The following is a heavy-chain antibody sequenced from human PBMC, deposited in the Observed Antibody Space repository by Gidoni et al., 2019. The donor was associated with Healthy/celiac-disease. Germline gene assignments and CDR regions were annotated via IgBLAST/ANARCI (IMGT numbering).Heavy chain of an antibody. CDR1: GYTFTSYA. D-gene: IGHD4-17*01. CDR2: INAGNGNT. V-gene: IGHV1-3*01. CDR3: ARAPFGDPHFDY. J-gene: IGHJ4*02. Sequence: QVQLVQSGAEVQKPGASVKVSCKASGYTFTSYAMHWVRQAPGQRLEWMGWINAGNGNTKYSQKFQGRVTITRDTSASTAYMELSSLRSEDTAVYYGARAPFGDPHFDYWGQGTLVTVSS.